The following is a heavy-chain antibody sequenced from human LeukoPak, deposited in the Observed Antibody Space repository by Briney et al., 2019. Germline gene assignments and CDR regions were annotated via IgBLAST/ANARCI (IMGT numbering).Heavy chain of an antibody. CDR2: VSVSADST. Sequence: PGGSLRLSCAASGFTFSSNAMSWVRQAPGKGLEWVSAVSVSADSTYYADSVKGRFTISRDNAKNSLYLQMNSLRAEDTALYYCARPKFKYSSSWYGDYWGQGTLVTVSS. D-gene: IGHD6-13*01. V-gene: IGHV3-23*01. CDR3: ARPKFKYSSSWYGDY. J-gene: IGHJ4*02. CDR1: GFTFSSNA.